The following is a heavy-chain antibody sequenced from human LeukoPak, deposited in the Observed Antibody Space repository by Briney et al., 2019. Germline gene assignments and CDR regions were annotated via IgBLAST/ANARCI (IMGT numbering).Heavy chain of an antibody. J-gene: IGHJ6*02. V-gene: IGHV3-9*01. CDR3: ARGNRDSSGFYFYYGMDV. CDR1: GFTFDDYA. D-gene: IGHD6-19*01. CDR2: ISWDSRII. Sequence: GGSLRLSCAASGFTFDDYAMFWVRQAPGKGLEWVSGISWDSRIIGYAASVRGRFTTSRDNGKNSLYLQMNSLKPDDTALYYCARGNRDSSGFYFYYGMDVWGPGSTVTVSS.